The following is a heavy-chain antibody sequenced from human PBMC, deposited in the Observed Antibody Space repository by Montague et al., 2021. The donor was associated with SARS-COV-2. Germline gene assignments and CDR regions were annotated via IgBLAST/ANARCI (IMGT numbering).Heavy chain of an antibody. D-gene: IGHD4-17*01. J-gene: IGHJ5*02. CDR3: ARYGDYGSWFDP. CDR1: GFPLNTSGEG. Sequence: PALVKPTQTLTLTCTFSGFPLNTSGEGVGWVRQPPGKALEWLALIYWDDDKRYSPSLKSRSTISKDATKNEMVLTVANMDPVDTATYYCARYGDYGSWFDPWGQGTLVTVSS. CDR2: IYWDDDK. V-gene: IGHV2-5*02.